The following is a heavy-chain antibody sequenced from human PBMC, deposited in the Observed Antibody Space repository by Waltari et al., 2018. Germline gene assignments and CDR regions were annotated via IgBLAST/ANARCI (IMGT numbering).Heavy chain of an antibody. V-gene: IGHV3-66*01. J-gene: IGHJ4*02. CDR1: GFTVTTNH. CDR3: ARGPRYCGTTSCYSPHY. Sequence: TLSCTASGFTVTTNHVSWVRQAPGKGLEWVAIIYSGGSIYYADSVKGRFRISRDNSKNTVYFQMDGLRVEDTAVYYCARGPRYCGTTSCYSPHYWGQGTLVTVSS. D-gene: IGHD2-2*01. CDR2: IYSGGSI.